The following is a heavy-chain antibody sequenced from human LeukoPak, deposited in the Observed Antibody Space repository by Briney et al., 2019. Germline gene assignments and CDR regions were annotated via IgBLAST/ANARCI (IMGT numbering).Heavy chain of an antibody. CDR3: ARVAAAGTPDY. V-gene: IGHV4-39*07. Sequence: SETLSLTCTVSGVSISSSSYYWGWIRQPPGKGLEWIGEIYHSGSTNYNPSLKSRVTISVDKSKNQFSLKLSSVTAADTAVYYCARVAAAGTPDYWGQGTLVTVSS. CDR2: IYHSGST. D-gene: IGHD6-13*01. J-gene: IGHJ4*02. CDR1: GVSISSSSYY.